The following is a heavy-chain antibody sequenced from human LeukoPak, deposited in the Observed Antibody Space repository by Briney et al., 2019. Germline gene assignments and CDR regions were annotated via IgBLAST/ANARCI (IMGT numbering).Heavy chain of an antibody. CDR1: GYTFTSYY. J-gene: IGHJ4*02. Sequence: ASVKVSCKASGYTFTSYYMHWVRQAPGKGLEWMGGFDPEDGETIYAQKFQGRVTMTEDTSTDTAYMELSSLRSEDTAVYYCATKNFGSYSFDYWGQGTLVTVSS. D-gene: IGHD1-26*01. CDR2: FDPEDGET. CDR3: ATKNFGSYSFDY. V-gene: IGHV1-24*01.